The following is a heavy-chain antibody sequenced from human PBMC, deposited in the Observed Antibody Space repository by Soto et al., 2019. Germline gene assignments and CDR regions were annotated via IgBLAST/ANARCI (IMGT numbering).Heavy chain of an antibody. CDR2: FDPEDGET. CDR3: ATAKVVVTAMDAFDI. Sequence: ASVKVSCKVSGYTLTELSMHWVRQAPGKGLEWMGGFDPEDGETIYAQKFQGRVTMTEDTSTDTAYMELSSLGSEDTAVYYCATAKVVVTAMDAFDIWGQGTMVTVSS. D-gene: IGHD2-21*02. V-gene: IGHV1-24*01. J-gene: IGHJ3*02. CDR1: GYTLTELS.